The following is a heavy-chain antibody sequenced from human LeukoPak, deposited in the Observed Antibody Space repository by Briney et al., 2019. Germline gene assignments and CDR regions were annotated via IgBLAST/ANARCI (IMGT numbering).Heavy chain of an antibody. CDR2: IIPILGIA. D-gene: IGHD3-10*01. J-gene: IGHJ4*02. CDR3: ARGFRYYGSGIDY. Sequence: SVKVSCKASGYTFTSYGISWVRQAPGQGLEWMGRIIPILGIANYAQKFQGRVTITADKSTSTAYMELSSLRSEDTAVYYCARGFRYYGSGIDYWGQGTLVTVSS. V-gene: IGHV1-69*04. CDR1: GYTFTSYG.